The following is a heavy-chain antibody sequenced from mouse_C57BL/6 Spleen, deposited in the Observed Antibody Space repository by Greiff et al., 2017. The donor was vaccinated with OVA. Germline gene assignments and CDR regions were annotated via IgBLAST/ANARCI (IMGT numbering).Heavy chain of an antibody. D-gene: IGHD2-5*01. V-gene: IGHV1-54*01. CDR3: ARWDSNYWYFDV. CDR2: INPGSGGT. Sequence: QVQLKESGAELVRPGTSVKVSCKASGYAFTNYLIEWVKQRPGQGLEWIGVINPGSGGTNYTEKFKGKATLTADKSSSTAYMQLSSLTSEDSAVDFCARWDSNYWYFDVWGTGTTVTVSS. CDR1: GYAFTNYL. J-gene: IGHJ1*03.